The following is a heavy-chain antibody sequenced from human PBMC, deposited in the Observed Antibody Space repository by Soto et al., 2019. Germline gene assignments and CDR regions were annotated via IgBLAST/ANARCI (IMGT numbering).Heavy chain of an antibody. CDR1: GYTFTSYG. J-gene: IGHJ4*02. Sequence: QVQLVQSGAEVKKPGASVKVSCKASGYTFTSYGISWVRQAPGQGLEWMGWISAYNGNTNYAQKLQGRVTMTTDTPTSTVYMELRSLRSDDTAVYCCARDLGQWLASIDYWGQGTLVTVSS. D-gene: IGHD6-19*01. V-gene: IGHV1-18*01. CDR2: ISAYNGNT. CDR3: ARDLGQWLASIDY.